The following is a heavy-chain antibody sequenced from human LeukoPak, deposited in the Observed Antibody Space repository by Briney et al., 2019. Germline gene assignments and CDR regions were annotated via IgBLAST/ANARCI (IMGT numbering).Heavy chain of an antibody. CDR1: GYTFTGYY. Sequence: ASVTVSCKASGYTFTGYYMHWVRQAPGQGLEWMGWINPNSGGTNYAQKFQGRVTMTRDTSISTAYMELSRLRSDDTAVYYCARNSGYDSDLDYWGQGTLVTVSS. CDR3: ARNSGYDSDLDY. D-gene: IGHD5-12*01. J-gene: IGHJ4*02. V-gene: IGHV1-2*02. CDR2: INPNSGGT.